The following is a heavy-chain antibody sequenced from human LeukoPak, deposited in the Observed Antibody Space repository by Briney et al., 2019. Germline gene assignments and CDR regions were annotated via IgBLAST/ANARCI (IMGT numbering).Heavy chain of an antibody. J-gene: IGHJ5*02. D-gene: IGHD3-16*01. Sequence: SETLSLTCTVSGGSISSSSYYWGWIRQPPGKGLEWIGSIYYSGSTYYNPSLKSRVTISVDTSTNQFSLKLSSVTAADTAVYYCARHLFGDKNWFDPWGQGTLVTVSS. CDR1: GGSISSSSYY. V-gene: IGHV4-39*01. CDR3: ARHLFGDKNWFDP. CDR2: IYYSGST.